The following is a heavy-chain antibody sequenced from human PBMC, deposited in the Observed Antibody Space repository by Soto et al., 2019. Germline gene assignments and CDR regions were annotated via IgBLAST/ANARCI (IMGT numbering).Heavy chain of an antibody. CDR1: GFTFSSYA. V-gene: IGHV3-30-3*01. Sequence: PGGSLRLSCAASGFTFSSYAMHWVRQAPGKGLEWVAVISYDGSNKYYADSVKGRFTISRDNSKNTLYLQMNSLRAEDTAVYYCARARGSGYAYYFDYWGQGTLVTVSS. CDR2: ISYDGSNK. D-gene: IGHD3-22*01. J-gene: IGHJ4*02. CDR3: ARARGSGYAYYFDY.